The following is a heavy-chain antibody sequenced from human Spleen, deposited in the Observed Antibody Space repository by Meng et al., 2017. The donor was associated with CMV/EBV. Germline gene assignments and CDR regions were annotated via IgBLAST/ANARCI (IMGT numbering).Heavy chain of an antibody. Sequence: GTFSSYGINWVRQAPGQGLEWMGGIIPIFSKANYAQKFQGRVTITTDESTSTAYMEVSSLRSEDTAVYYCARVSFNWNYRYNWFDPWGQGTLVTVSS. J-gene: IGHJ5*02. CDR3: ARVSFNWNYRYNWFDP. CDR2: IIPIFSKA. V-gene: IGHV1-69*05. CDR1: GTFSSYG. D-gene: IGHD1-7*01.